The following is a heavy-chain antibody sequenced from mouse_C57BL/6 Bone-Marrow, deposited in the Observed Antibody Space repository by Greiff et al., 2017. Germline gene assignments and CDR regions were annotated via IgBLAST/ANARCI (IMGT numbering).Heavy chain of an antibody. V-gene: IGHV5-6*01. CDR2: ISSGGNYT. CDR3: ARHYDYAWFAY. J-gene: IGHJ3*01. CDR1: GFTFSSYG. D-gene: IGHD2-4*01. Sequence: EVKVVESGGDLVKPGGSLKLSCAASGFTFSSYGMSWVRQTPDKRMEWVATISSGGNYTYYPDSVKGRFTISRDNAKNTLYLQMSSLKSEDTAMYYCARHYDYAWFAYWGQGTLVTVSA.